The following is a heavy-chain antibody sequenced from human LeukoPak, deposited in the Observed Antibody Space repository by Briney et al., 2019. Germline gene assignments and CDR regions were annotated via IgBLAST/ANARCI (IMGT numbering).Heavy chain of an antibody. J-gene: IGHJ4*02. CDR1: GYTFTSYG. D-gene: IGHD3-22*01. V-gene: IGHV1-18*01. Sequence: ASVKVSCKASGYTFTSYGISWVRQAPGQGLERMGWISAYNGNTNYAQKLQGRVTVTTDTSTSTAYMELRSLRSDDTAVYYCARLHPYYYDSSGYGPFEYWGQGTLVTVSS. CDR3: ARLHPYYYDSSGYGPFEY. CDR2: ISAYNGNT.